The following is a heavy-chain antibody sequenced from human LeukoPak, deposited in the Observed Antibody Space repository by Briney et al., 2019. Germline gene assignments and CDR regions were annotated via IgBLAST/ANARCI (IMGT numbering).Heavy chain of an antibody. CDR2: ISYDGSNK. D-gene: IGHD2-2*02. Sequence: PGRSLRLSCAASGFTFSSYGMHWVRQAPGKGLEWVAVISYDGSNKYYADSVKGRFTISRDNSKNTLYLQMNSLRAEDTAVYYCAKDQWGYCSSTSCYTPFDYWGQGTLVTVSS. CDR1: GFTFSSYG. J-gene: IGHJ4*02. CDR3: AKDQWGYCSSTSCYTPFDY. V-gene: IGHV3-30*18.